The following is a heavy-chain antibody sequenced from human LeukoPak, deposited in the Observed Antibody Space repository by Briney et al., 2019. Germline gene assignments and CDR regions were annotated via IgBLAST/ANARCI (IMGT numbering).Heavy chain of an antibody. J-gene: IGHJ4*02. CDR1: GFTFDDYA. Sequence: GGSLRLSCAASGFTFDDYAMHWVRQAPGKGLEWVSGISWNSGSIGYADSVKGRFTISRDNAKNSLYLQMNSLRAEDTALYYCAKGPIAVAGTWYFDSWGQGTLVIVSS. D-gene: IGHD6-19*01. V-gene: IGHV3-9*01. CDR2: ISWNSGSI. CDR3: AKGPIAVAGTWYFDS.